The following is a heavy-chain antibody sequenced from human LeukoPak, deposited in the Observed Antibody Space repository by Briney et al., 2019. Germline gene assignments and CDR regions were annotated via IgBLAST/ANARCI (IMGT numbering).Heavy chain of an antibody. CDR3: ARGGGYYGSGSYYPTFDY. J-gene: IGHJ4*02. V-gene: IGHV4-30-4*01. CDR2: IYYSGST. CDR1: GGSISSGDYY. D-gene: IGHD3-10*01. Sequence: SQTLSLTCTVSGGSISSGDYYWSWIRQPPGKGLEWIGYIYYSGSTYYNPSLKSRVTISVDTSKNQFSLKLSSVTAADTAVYYWARGGGYYGSGSYYPTFDYWGQGTLVTVSS.